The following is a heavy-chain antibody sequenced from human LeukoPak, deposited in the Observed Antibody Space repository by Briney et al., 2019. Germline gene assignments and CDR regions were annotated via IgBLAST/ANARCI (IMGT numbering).Heavy chain of an antibody. CDR3: AKGGYSS. Sequence: PGGSLRLSCAASGFTFSSYVMGWVRQAPGKGLEWVSAITGSGGTTYYADFVKGRFTISRDNSKNTLYLQMNSLRAEDTAVYHCAKGGYSSWGQGTRVTVSS. CDR2: ITGSGGTT. J-gene: IGHJ4*02. CDR1: GFTFSSYV. D-gene: IGHD3-16*02. V-gene: IGHV3-23*01.